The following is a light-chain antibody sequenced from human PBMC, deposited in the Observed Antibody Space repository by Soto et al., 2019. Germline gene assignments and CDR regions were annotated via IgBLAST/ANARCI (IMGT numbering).Light chain of an antibody. J-gene: IGLJ3*02. CDR2: DVS. Sequence: QSVLTQPRSVSGSPGQSVTICCTGTSSDVGGYIYVSWYQQYPAKAPKVMIYDVSRRPSGVPDRFSGSILGNKAALTITGAQADDESDCSCVLYMRSGISWVFGGGTQLTVL. CDR3: VLYMRSGISWV. V-gene: IGLV2-11*01. CDR1: SSDVGGYIY.